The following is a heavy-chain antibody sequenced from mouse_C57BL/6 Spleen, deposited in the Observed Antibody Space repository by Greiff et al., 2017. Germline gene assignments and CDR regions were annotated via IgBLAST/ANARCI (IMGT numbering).Heavy chain of an antibody. D-gene: IGHD1-1*02. Sequence: QVQLQQPGAELVRPGSSVKLSCKASGYTFTSYWMHWVKQRPIQGLEWIGNIDPSDSETHYNQKFKDKATLTVDKSSSTAYMQLSSLTSEDSAVYYGARSGGNYDAMDYWGQGTSVTVSS. J-gene: IGHJ4*01. CDR1: GYTFTSYW. CDR2: IDPSDSET. CDR3: ARSGGNYDAMDY. V-gene: IGHV1-52*01.